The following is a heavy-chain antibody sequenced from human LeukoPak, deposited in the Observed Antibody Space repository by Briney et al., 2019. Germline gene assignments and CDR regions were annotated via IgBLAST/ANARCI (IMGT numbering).Heavy chain of an antibody. Sequence: PSETLSLTCTVSGGSISSYYWSWIRQPPGKGLEWIGYIYYSGSTKYNPSLKSRVTISVDTSKNQFSLKLSSVTAADTAVYYCARHFSGAAAPLPFDYWGQGTLVTVSS. CDR2: IYYSGST. CDR1: GGSISSYY. J-gene: IGHJ4*02. V-gene: IGHV4-59*08. CDR3: ARHFSGAAAPLPFDY. D-gene: IGHD6-13*01.